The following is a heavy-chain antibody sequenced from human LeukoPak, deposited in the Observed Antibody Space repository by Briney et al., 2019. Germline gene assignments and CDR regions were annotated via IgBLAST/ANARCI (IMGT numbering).Heavy chain of an antibody. J-gene: IGHJ4*02. CDR3: ARDLGYYDSSGSNFDY. D-gene: IGHD3-22*01. V-gene: IGHV1-69*05. Sequence: SVKVSCKASGGTFSSYAISWVRQAPGQGLEWMARIIPIFGTANYAQKFQGRVTITTDESTSTAYMELSSLRSEDTAVYYCARDLGYYDSSGSNFDYWGQGTLVTVSS. CDR2: IIPIFGTA. CDR1: GGTFSSYA.